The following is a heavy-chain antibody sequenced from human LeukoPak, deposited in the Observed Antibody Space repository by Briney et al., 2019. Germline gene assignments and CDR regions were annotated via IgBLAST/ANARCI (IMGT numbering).Heavy chain of an antibody. D-gene: IGHD3-3*01. CDR2: FDPEDGET. J-gene: IGHJ4*02. CDR3: ATTFSIFGVVTNFDY. CDR1: GYTLTELS. V-gene: IGHV1-24*01. Sequence: ASVKVSCKVSGYTLTELSMHWVRQAPGKGLEWMGGFDPEDGETIYAQKFQGRVTMTEDTSTDTAYMELSSLRSEDTAVYYCATTFSIFGVVTNFDYWGQGTLVTVSS.